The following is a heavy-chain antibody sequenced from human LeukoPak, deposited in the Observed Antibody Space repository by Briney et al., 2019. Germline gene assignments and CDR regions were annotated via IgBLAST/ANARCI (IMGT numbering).Heavy chain of an antibody. J-gene: IGHJ4*02. CDR1: GGTFSSYT. D-gene: IGHD6-19*01. Sequence: ASVKVSCKASGGTFSSYTISWVRQAPGQGLEWMGRIIPILGIANYAQKFQGRVTITADKSTSTAYMELSSLRSGDTAVYYCARAVAGTGYFDYWGQGTLVTVSS. CDR2: IIPILGIA. V-gene: IGHV1-69*02. CDR3: ARAVAGTGYFDY.